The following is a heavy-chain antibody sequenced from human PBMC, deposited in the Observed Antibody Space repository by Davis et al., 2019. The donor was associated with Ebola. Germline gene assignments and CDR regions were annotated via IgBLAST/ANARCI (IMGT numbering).Heavy chain of an antibody. V-gene: IGHV3-23*01. CDR3: AKALGITILTFDY. D-gene: IGHD3-3*01. CDR2: ISGSGGST. CDR1: GFTFSSYA. J-gene: IGHJ4*02. Sequence: GESLKISCAASGFTFSSYAMSWVRQAPGKGLEWVSAISGSGGSTYYADSVKGRFTISRDSSKNTLYLQMNSLRAEDTAVYYCAKALGITILTFDYWGQGTLVTVSS.